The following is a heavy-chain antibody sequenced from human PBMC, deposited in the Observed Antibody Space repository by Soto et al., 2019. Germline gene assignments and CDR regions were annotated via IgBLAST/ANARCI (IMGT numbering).Heavy chain of an antibody. J-gene: IGHJ4*02. V-gene: IGHV3-74*01. CDR2: TNSDGSDT. CDR3: ARDRGWSLFDY. D-gene: IGHD6-19*01. Sequence: GSLRLSCAASGFTFSSYWMYWVRQAPGKGLVWVSRTNSDGSDTSYADSVKSRFTISRDNAKNTLYLQMNSLRAEDTAVYYCARDRGWSLFDYWGQGTLVTVSS. CDR1: GFTFSSYW.